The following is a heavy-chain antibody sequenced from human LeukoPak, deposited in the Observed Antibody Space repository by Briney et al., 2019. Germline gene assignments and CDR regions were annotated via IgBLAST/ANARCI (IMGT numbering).Heavy chain of an antibody. Sequence: GGSLRLSCAASGFTFSSYAMSWVRQAPGKGLEWVSAISGSGGSTYYADSVKGRFTISRDNSKNTLYLQMNSPRAEDTAVYYCAKDLLAEYFQHWGQGTLVTVSS. CDR1: GFTFSSYA. CDR3: AKDLLAEYFQH. J-gene: IGHJ1*01. V-gene: IGHV3-23*01. CDR2: ISGSGGST.